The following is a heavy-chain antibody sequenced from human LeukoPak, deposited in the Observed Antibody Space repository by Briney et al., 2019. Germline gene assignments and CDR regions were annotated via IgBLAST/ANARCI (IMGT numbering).Heavy chain of an antibody. Sequence: PSETLSLTCTVSGYSISSGYYWSWIRQPPGKGLEWIGEINHSGSTNYNPSLKSRVTISVDTSKNQFSLKLSSVTAADTAVYYCARATPGNTRSDWGQGTLVTVSS. CDR1: GYSISSGYY. CDR2: INHSGST. V-gene: IGHV4-38-2*02. D-gene: IGHD4-23*01. J-gene: IGHJ4*02. CDR3: ARATPGNTRSD.